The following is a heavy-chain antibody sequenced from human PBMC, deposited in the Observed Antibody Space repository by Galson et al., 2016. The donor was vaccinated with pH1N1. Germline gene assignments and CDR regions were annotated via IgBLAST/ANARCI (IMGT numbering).Heavy chain of an antibody. CDR1: GFAFNYFA. J-gene: IGHJ5*02. CDR3: AKEGRWYGGNWFDP. D-gene: IGHD3-10*01. V-gene: IGHV3-23*01. CDR2: INGRGSST. Sequence: SLRLSCAASGFAFNYFAMTWVRQAPGKGLVWVSGINGRGSSTYYADSVKGRFTISRDNSRSTLYLQLSALTVDDTAVYYCAKEGRWYGGNWFDPWGQGTLVIVSS.